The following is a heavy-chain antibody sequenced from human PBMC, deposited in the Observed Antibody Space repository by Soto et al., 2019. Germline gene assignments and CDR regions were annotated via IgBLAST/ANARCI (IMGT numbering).Heavy chain of an antibody. D-gene: IGHD1-26*01. J-gene: IGHJ4*02. CDR3: AKNEGGSQSSLYFVH. V-gene: IGHV3-23*01. CDR2: LSNSGYRT. Sequence: VQLLESGGGLVQPGGSLRLSCAASGFTFSSYVMSWVRQAPGKGLEWVSSLSNSGYRTYYADSVRGRFTISRDNSQSMLYLQMNSLRGDDTAVYYCAKNEGGSQSSLYFVHWGQGSLVTVSS. CDR1: GFTFSSYV.